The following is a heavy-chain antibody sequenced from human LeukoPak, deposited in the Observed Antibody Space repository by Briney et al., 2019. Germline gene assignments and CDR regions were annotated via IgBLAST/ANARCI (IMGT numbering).Heavy chain of an antibody. CDR1: GGSVSGSNYR. V-gene: IGHV4-39*01. J-gene: IGHJ4*02. CDR3: ARQDGYSGSYFDY. D-gene: IGHD1-26*01. Sequence: SETLSLTCTVSGGSVSGSNYRWGRIRQPPGKGLEWIGTIYYTGSTYYNPSLKSRVTISVDTSKNQFSLKLISVTAADTAVYYCARQDGYSGSYFDYWGQGTLVTVSS. CDR2: IYYTGST.